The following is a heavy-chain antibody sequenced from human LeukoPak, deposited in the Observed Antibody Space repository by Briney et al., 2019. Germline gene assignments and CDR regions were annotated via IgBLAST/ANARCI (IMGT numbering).Heavy chain of an antibody. J-gene: IGHJ4*02. V-gene: IGHV3-30-3*01. D-gene: IGHD6-13*01. CDR1: GFIFSNYV. CDR2: ISFDGSSK. CDR3: ARYAWSLGPAPGTPLFDY. Sequence: GGSLRLSCAASGFIFSNYVIHWVRQAPGKGLEWVALISFDGSSKYYADSVKGRFTLSRDNSKNTLYLQMNSLRTEDTAVYYCARYAWSLGPAPGTPLFDYWGQGTLVTVSS.